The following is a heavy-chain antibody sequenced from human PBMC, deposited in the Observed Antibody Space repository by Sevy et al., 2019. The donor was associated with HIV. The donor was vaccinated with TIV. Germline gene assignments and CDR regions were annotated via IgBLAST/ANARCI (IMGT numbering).Heavy chain of an antibody. D-gene: IGHD6-13*01. CDR1: GFSLNTYW. CDR3: VRAVAADGSF. V-gene: IGHV3-7*01. J-gene: IGHJ4*02. CDR2: IKQDGSVT. Sequence: GGCLRLSCAASGFSLNTYWMSWVRQAPGKGLEWLANIKQDGSVTYYVDSVKGRFTISRDNARNFLFLQMNSLRAAGTARYHCVRAVAADGSFWGQGTLVTVSS.